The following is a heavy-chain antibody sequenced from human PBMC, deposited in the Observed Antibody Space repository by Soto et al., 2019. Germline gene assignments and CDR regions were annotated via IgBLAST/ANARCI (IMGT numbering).Heavy chain of an antibody. CDR3: ATCRYFESPYGMDV. CDR2: IIPIFGTA. V-gene: IGHV1-69*13. Sequence: SVKVSCKASGGTFSSYAISWVRQAPGQGLEWMGGIIPIFGTANYAQKFQGRVTITADESTSTAYMELSSLRSEDTAVYYCATCRYFESPYGMDVWGQGTTVTVSS. D-gene: IGHD3-9*01. J-gene: IGHJ6*02. CDR1: GGTFSSYA.